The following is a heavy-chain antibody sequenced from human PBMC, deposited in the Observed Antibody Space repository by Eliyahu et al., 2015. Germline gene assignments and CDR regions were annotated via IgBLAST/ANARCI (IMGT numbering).Heavy chain of an antibody. CDR1: GGPFSSXA. CDR2: IIPIFGTA. D-gene: IGHD2-15*01. CDR3: ARERCSGGSCYSEVWGYYGMDV. J-gene: IGHJ6*02. V-gene: IGHV1-69*01. Sequence: QVQLVQSGAEVKKPGSSVXVSCKASGGPFSSXAISWXQQAPGQGLEWMGGIIPIFGTANYAQKFQGRVTITADESTSTAYMELSSLRSEDTAVYYCARERCSGGSCYSEVWGYYGMDVWGQGTTVTVSS.